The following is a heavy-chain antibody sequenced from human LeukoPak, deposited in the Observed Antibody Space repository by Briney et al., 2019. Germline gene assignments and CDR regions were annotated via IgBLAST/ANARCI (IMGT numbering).Heavy chain of an antibody. J-gene: IGHJ6*02. V-gene: IGHV3-7*01. D-gene: IGHD5-12*01. CDR1: GFTFSSYW. CDR3: ARGEWLRYYYYGMDV. CDR2: IKQDGSEK. Sequence: PGGSLRLSCAASGFTFSSYWMSWVRQAPGKGLEWVANIKQDGSEKYYVDSVKGRFTISRDNAKNSLYLQMNSLRAEDTAVYYCARGEWLRYYYYGMDVWGQGTTVTVSS.